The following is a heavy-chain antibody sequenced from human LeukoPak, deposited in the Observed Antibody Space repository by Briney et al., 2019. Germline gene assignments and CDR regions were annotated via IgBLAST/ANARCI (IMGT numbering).Heavy chain of an antibody. CDR3: ARHAKAPIVVVPAAKPRRNWFDP. CDR2: IYDSGST. Sequence: SETLSLTCTVSGGSIRSSYYYWGWIRQPPGKGLEWIGSIYDSGSTYYNPSLKSRVTISVDTSKNQFSLKLNSVTAADTAVYYCARHAKAPIVVVPAAKPRRNWFDPWGQGTLVTVSS. J-gene: IGHJ5*02. D-gene: IGHD2-2*01. CDR1: GGSIRSSYYY. V-gene: IGHV4-39*01.